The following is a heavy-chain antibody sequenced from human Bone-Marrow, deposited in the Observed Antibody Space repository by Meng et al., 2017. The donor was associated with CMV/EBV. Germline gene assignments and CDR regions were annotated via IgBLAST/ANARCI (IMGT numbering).Heavy chain of an antibody. CDR1: GGSISSYY. CDR2: IYYSGST. J-gene: IGHJ4*03. CDR3: ARETRWNYVDY. Sequence: GSLRLSCTVSGGSISSYYWSWIRQPPGKGLEWIGYIYYSGSTNYNPSLKSRVTISVDTSKNQFSLKLSSVTAADTAVYYCARETRWNYVDYWGQGTTVTVSS. V-gene: IGHV4-59*01. D-gene: IGHD1-1*01.